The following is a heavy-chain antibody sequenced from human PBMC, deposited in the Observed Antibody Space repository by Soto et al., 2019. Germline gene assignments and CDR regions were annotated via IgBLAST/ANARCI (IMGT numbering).Heavy chain of an antibody. CDR3: ARSSGWRHVFTVDYGLAV. CDR1: GFSVGDYY. J-gene: IGHJ6*02. Sequence: QVQLVESGGGLVEPGGSLRLSCAASGFSVGDYYMTWIRQAPGKGLEWLSYSSSSGGYTNYADPGKGRFTISRANARNSLYLQMDSLTAADTAVYFCARSSGWRHVFTVDYGLAVWGQGTTVTVSS. CDR2: SSSSGGYT. V-gene: IGHV3-11*06. D-gene: IGHD4-17*01.